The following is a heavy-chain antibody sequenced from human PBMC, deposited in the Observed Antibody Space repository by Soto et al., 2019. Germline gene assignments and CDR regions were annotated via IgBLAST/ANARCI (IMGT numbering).Heavy chain of an antibody. J-gene: IGHJ4*02. V-gene: IGHV3-23*01. CDR2: ITGSGGGP. CDR1: GFTFSSYA. Sequence: GGSLRLSCTASGFTFSSYAMAWVRQAPGKGLEWVSSITGSGGGPYYADSVKGRFTISRDNAKNTLYLQMNNLRADDTAVYYCAKFFVELAFQFDYWGQGTLVTASS. D-gene: IGHD2-15*01. CDR3: AKFFVELAFQFDY.